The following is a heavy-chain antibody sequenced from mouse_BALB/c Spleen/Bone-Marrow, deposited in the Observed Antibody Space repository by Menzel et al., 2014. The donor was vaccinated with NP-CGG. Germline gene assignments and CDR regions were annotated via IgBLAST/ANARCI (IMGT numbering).Heavy chain of an antibody. CDR3: AREFRG. CDR1: GYTFTSYT. Sequence: LVESAAELARPGASVKMSCKASGYTFTSYTMHWVNPRPGQGLEWIGYINPSSGYTEYNQKFKDKTTLTADKSSSTAYMQLSSLTSEDSAVYYCAREFRGWGQGTLVTVSA. J-gene: IGHJ3*01. V-gene: IGHV1-4*02. CDR2: INPSSGYT.